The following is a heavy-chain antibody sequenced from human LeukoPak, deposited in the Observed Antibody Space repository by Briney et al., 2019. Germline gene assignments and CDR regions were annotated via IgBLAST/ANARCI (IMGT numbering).Heavy chain of an antibody. D-gene: IGHD3-9*01. CDR1: GDSVSSNSAA. V-gene: IGHV6-1*01. Sequence: SQTLSLTCGISGDSVSSNSAAWHWIRQSPSRGLEWLGRTYYKSKWYNDYAVSVKSRITINPDTSENQFSLHLNSVTPEDTAVYYCARGAILTGTSLWGKGTTVTISS. CDR2: TYYKSKWYN. J-gene: IGHJ6*04. CDR3: ARGAILTGTSL.